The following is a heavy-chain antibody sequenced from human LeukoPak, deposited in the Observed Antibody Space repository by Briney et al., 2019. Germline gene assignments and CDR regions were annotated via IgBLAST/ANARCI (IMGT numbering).Heavy chain of an antibody. CDR3: ARGMATINVGSLPKEYYFDY. V-gene: IGHV4-34*01. D-gene: IGHD5-24*01. CDR1: GGSFSGCY. J-gene: IGHJ4*02. Sequence: SETLSLTCAVYGGSFSGCYWSWIRQPPGKGLEWIGEINHSGSTNYNPSLKSRVTISVDTSKNQFSLKLSSVTAADTAVYYCARGMATINVGSLPKEYYFDYWGQGTLVTVSS. CDR2: INHSGST.